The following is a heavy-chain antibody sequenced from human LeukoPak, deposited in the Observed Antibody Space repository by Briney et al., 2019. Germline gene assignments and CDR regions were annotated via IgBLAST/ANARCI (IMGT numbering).Heavy chain of an antibody. CDR3: ARGEHYYYDSSGYSDY. D-gene: IGHD3-22*01. CDR2: INPNSGGT. V-gene: IGHV1-2*02. CDR1: GYTFTGYY. Sequence: ASVKVSCKASGYTFTGYYMHWVRQAPGQGLEWMGWINPNSGGTNYAQKFQGRVTMARDTSISTAYMELSRLRSDDTAVYYCARGEHYYYDSSGYSDYWGQGTLVTVS. J-gene: IGHJ4*02.